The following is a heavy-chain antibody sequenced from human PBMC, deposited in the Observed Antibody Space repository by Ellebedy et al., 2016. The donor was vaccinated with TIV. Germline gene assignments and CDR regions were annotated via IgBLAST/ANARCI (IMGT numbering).Heavy chain of an antibody. CDR2: ISYDGSNK. CDR3: ARDKSRTMIALDY. V-gene: IGHV3-30*04. D-gene: IGHD3-22*01. J-gene: IGHJ4*02. Sequence: GESLKISCAASGFTFSSYAMHWVRQAPGKGLEWVAVISYDGSNKYYADSVKGRFTISRDNSKNTLYLQMNSLRVEDTAVYYCARDKSRTMIALDYWGQGTLVTVSS. CDR1: GFTFSSYA.